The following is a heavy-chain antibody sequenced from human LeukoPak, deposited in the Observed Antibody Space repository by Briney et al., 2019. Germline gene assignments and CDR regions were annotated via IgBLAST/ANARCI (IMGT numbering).Heavy chain of an antibody. CDR1: GFTFSSYA. Sequence: GRSLRLSCAASGFTFSSYAMHWVRQAPGKGLEWVAVISYDGSNKCYADSVKGRFAISRDNSKNTLYLQMNSLRAEDTAVYYCAREYYDFWSGYSFGAHDYWGQGTLVTVSS. CDR3: AREYYDFWSGYSFGAHDY. CDR2: ISYDGSNK. V-gene: IGHV3-30*09. D-gene: IGHD3-3*01. J-gene: IGHJ4*02.